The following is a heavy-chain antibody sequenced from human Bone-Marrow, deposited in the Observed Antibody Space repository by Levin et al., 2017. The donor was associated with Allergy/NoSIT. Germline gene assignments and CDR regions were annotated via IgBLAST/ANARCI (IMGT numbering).Heavy chain of an antibody. J-gene: IGHJ6*04. V-gene: IGHV3-33*01. Sequence: GESLKISCAASGFTFSSYGMHWVRQAPGKGLEWVAVIWYDGSNKYYADSVKGRFTISRDNSKNTLYLQMNSLRAEDTAVYYCAREGERGVRFLEWLYQRDGAYLFAPSDVWGKGTTVTVSS. D-gene: IGHD3-3*01. CDR3: AREGERGVRFLEWLYQRDGAYLFAPSDV. CDR2: IWYDGSNK. CDR1: GFTFSSYG.